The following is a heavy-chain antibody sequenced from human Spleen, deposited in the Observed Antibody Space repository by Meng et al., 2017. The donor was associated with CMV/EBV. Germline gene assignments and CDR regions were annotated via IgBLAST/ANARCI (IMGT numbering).Heavy chain of an antibody. J-gene: IGHJ4*02. D-gene: IGHD3-16*01. CDR1: SFAFSSYG. CDR3: AKDRGGSYHGPFDY. Sequence: ASSFAFSSYGMHWVRQAPGKGLGWVAVVWYDGSNKYYGASVKGRFTISRDNSKNTLYLELNSLRAEDTAVYYCAKDRGGSYHGPFDYWGQGTLVTVSS. CDR2: VWYDGSNK. V-gene: IGHV3-33*06.